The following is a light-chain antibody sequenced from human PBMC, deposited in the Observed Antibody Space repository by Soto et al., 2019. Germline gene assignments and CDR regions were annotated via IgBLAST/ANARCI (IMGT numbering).Light chain of an antibody. CDR2: RAF. CDR1: QSVSSS. J-gene: IGKJ4*02. Sequence: EVVLTHSPVTLSLSPCERATLSCSASQSVSSSYLTWYQQKPGQGPRLLIYRAFTRATGIPARFVGTGSGTEFTFTICSLQSEDFALYCCQVSDDWPITFGEGTKVDIK. V-gene: IGKV3-15*01. CDR3: QVSDDWPIT.